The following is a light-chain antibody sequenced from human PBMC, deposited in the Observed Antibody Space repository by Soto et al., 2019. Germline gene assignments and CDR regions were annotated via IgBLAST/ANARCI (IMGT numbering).Light chain of an antibody. J-gene: IGKJ1*01. V-gene: IGKV1-9*01. CDR2: DAS. CDR1: QGISNY. Sequence: IQLTESPSSLSASVGEGVTITCGASQGISNYLAWYQQKLGKAPKIMIYDASTLQTGVPSRFSGSGSGTAFTLTISYLQSEDFATYYCQQFYNYPRTFGQGTKVDIK. CDR3: QQFYNYPRT.